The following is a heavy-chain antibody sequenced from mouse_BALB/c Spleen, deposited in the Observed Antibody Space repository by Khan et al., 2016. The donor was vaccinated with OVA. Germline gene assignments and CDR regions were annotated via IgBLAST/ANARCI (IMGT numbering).Heavy chain of an antibody. Sequence: QVQLKESGPGLVAPSQSLYITCTVSGFSLTDYAVSWIRQPPGKGLEWLGVIWAGGSKYYYSVLKSRLSISKDNSKSQVFLKVNSQQTDDKARYYWAKDPHYYDLDYWGQGTSVTVSS. CDR3: AKDPHYYDLDY. J-gene: IGHJ4*01. V-gene: IGHV2-6-5*01. CDR1: GFSLTDYA. CDR2: IWAGGSK.